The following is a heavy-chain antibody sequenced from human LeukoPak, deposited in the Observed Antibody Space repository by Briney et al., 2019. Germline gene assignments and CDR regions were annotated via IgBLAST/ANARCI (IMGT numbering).Heavy chain of an antibody. V-gene: IGHV4-38-2*02. J-gene: IGHJ4*02. Sequence: KSSETLSLTCTVSGYSISSGYYWGWIRQPPGKGLEWIGSIYHSGRTFYNPSLKSRVTISVDTSKNQFSLKLTSVTAADTAVYYCASSNWLRDANFDSWGQGTLVTVSS. D-gene: IGHD6-13*01. CDR2: IYHSGRT. CDR1: GYSISSGYY. CDR3: ASSNWLRDANFDS.